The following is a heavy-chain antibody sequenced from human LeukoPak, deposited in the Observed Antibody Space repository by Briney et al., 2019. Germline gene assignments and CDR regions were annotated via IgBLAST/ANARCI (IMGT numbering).Heavy chain of an antibody. CDR1: GGSLSSYY. D-gene: IGHD3-3*01. J-gene: IGHJ4*02. CDR3: ARYFGVVIIRD. CDR2: IYYSGST. Sequence: SETLSLTCTVSGGSLSSYYWSWIRQPPGKGLEGMGYIYYSGSTNYNPSLKRRVTISVDTSKSQVCLRLSSVTAADPAVYYCARYFGVVIIRDWGQGTLVTVSS. V-gene: IGHV4-59*08.